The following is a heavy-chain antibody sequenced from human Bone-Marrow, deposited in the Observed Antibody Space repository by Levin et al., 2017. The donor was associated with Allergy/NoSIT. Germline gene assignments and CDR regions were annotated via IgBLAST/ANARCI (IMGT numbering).Heavy chain of an antibody. V-gene: IGHV3-7*01. CDR3: ERNGRSKTSPGAYDI. Sequence: GGSLRLSCAASEFTFSTYWMSWARQAPGKGLEWVANIKQDGSEKYYLDSVKGRFTISRDNAKNSLYLQMNSLRVEDTAIDYCERNGRSKTSPGAYDIWGQGTKVTV. CDR2: IKQDGSEK. D-gene: IGHD2-2*01. J-gene: IGHJ3*02. CDR1: EFTFSTYW.